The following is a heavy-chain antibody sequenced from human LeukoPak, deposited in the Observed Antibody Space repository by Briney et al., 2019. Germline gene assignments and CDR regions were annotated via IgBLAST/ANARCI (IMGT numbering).Heavy chain of an antibody. J-gene: IGHJ4*02. Sequence: GGSLRLSCAASGFTFSSFGMNWVRQAPGKGLEWVSSISSSSSYIYYANSVKGRFTISRDNAKNSLYLQMNSLRAEDTAVYYCAREPRPGQPGDYWGQGTLVTVSS. D-gene: IGHD3-10*01. CDR1: GFTFSSFG. V-gene: IGHV3-21*04. CDR2: ISSSSSYI. CDR3: AREPRPGQPGDY.